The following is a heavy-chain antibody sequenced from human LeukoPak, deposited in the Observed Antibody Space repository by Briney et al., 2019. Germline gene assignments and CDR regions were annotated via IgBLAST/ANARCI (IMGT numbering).Heavy chain of an antibody. Sequence: GGSLRLSCAASGFTFDDYGMSWVRQAPGKGLEWVSGINWNGGSTGYADSVKGRFTISRDNAKNSLYLQMNSLRAEDTALYYCAILAAAAPPPNYYMDVWGKGTTVTVSS. CDR3: AILAAAAPPPNYYMDV. CDR2: INWNGGST. J-gene: IGHJ6*03. CDR1: GFTFDDYG. V-gene: IGHV3-20*04. D-gene: IGHD6-13*01.